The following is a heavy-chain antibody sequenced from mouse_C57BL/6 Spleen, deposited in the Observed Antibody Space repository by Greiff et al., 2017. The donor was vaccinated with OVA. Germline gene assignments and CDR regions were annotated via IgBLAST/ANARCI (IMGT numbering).Heavy chain of an antibody. V-gene: IGHV1-4*01. CDR3: ARGDYYGSSYGDAMDY. CDR2: INPSSGYT. D-gene: IGHD1-1*01. CDR1: GYTFTSYT. Sequence: QVQLKESGAELARPGASVKMSCKASGYTFTSYTMHWVKQRPGQGLEWIGYINPSSGYTKYNQKFKDKATLTADKSSSTAYMQLSSLTSEDSAVYYCARGDYYGSSYGDAMDYWGQGTSVTVSS. J-gene: IGHJ4*01.